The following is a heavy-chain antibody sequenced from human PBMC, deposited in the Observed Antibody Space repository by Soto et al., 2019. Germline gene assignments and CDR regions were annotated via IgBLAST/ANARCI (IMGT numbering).Heavy chain of an antibody. CDR2: IYPGDSDT. Sequence: GESLKISCKGSGYSFTSYWIGWVRQMPGKGLEWMGIIYPGDSDTRYSPSFQGQVTISADKSISTAYLQWSSLKASDTAMYYCARLTYYDSSGYYPVVRGFDPWGQGTLVTVSS. V-gene: IGHV5-51*01. CDR1: GYSFTSYW. D-gene: IGHD3-22*01. J-gene: IGHJ5*02. CDR3: ARLTYYDSSGYYPVVRGFDP.